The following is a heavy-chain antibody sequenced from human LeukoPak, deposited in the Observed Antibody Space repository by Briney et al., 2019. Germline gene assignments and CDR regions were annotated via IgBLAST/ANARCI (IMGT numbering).Heavy chain of an antibody. CDR3: AKPGVGVAAGPGGYFDY. Sequence: GGSLRLSCVASGFTFIDYSMTWVRQSPGKGLEWVSYISSSSSIIYYADSVKGRFTISRDNAKDSLYLQMNSLRADDTAVYYCAKPGVGVAAGPGGYFDYWGQGTLITVSS. D-gene: IGHD6-13*01. CDR2: ISSSSSII. V-gene: IGHV3-48*01. J-gene: IGHJ4*02. CDR1: GFTFIDYS.